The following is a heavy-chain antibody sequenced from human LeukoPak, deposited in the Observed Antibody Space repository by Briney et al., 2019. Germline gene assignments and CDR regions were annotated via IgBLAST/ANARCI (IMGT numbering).Heavy chain of an antibody. J-gene: IGHJ6*02. CDR2: INPNSGGT. CDR1: GYTFTGYY. CDR3: ARDGVTVSLYGMDV. D-gene: IGHD4-17*01. Sequence: ASVKVSCKASGYTFTGYYMHWVRQAPGQGLEWMGWINPNSGGTNYAQKFQGWVTMTRDTSISTAYMELSRLRSDDTAVYYCARDGVTVSLYGMDVWGQGTTVTVSS. V-gene: IGHV1-2*04.